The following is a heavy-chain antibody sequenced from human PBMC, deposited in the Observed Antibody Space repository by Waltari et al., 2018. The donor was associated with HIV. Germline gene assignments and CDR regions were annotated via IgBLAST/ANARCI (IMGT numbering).Heavy chain of an antibody. D-gene: IGHD3-10*01. V-gene: IGHV2-5*02. J-gene: IGHJ4*02. CDR2: IYWDDNK. CDR1: GFSLTTSGVG. Sequence: QITLKESGPTMMKPKQTLTLTCTFSGFSLTTSGVGVAWIRQPPGRAPEWLAVIYWDDNKHYNSSLRSRLTIYKDTSKNQVFLIVGNMYPSDRATYYCAHAYFYRSGSFFAYWGQGILVSVSS. CDR3: AHAYFYRSGSFFAY.